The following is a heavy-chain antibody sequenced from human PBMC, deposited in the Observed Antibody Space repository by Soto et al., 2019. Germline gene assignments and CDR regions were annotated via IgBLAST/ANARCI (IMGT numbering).Heavy chain of an antibody. J-gene: IGHJ6*02. D-gene: IGHD2-2*01. CDR3: AIVPAAPDYYYYYGMDV. CDR2: ISAYNGNT. Sequence: QVQLVQSGAEVKKPGASVKVSCKASGYTFTNYGISWVRQAPGQGLEWMGWISAYNGNTNYAQKLQGRVTMTTDTSXSXXYMELRSLRSDDTAVYYCAIVPAAPDYYYYYGMDVWGQGTTVTVSS. CDR1: GYTFTNYG. V-gene: IGHV1-18*01.